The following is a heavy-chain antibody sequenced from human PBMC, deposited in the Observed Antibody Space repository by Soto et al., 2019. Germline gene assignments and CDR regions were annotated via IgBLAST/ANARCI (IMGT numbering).Heavy chain of an antibody. V-gene: IGHV1-69*01. Sequence: VKVSCKASGGTFRSYAISWVRQAPGQGLEWMGGIIPISGTANYAQKFQGRVTITADESTSTVYMELSSLRSEDTAVYFCARSQGSSTSLEIYYYYYYGMDVWGQGTTVTVSS. D-gene: IGHD2-2*01. CDR1: GGTFRSYA. J-gene: IGHJ6*02. CDR3: ARSQGSSTSLEIYYYYYYGMDV. CDR2: IIPISGTA.